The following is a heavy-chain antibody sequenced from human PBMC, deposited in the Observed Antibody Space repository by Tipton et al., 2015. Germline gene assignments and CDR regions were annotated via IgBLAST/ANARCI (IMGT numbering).Heavy chain of an antibody. CDR3: ARDQGYHSSGSQH. J-gene: IGHJ1*01. V-gene: IGHV3-23*01. CDR2: ISPSGRST. CDR1: GFTFSDYP. D-gene: IGHD3-22*01. Sequence: SLRLSCAASGFTFSDYPMSWVRQAPGKGLQWLSAISPSGRSTYYADSVKGRFTISRDNSKNTLYLQMNSLRAEDTAVYYCARDQGYHSSGSQHWGQGTLVTVSS.